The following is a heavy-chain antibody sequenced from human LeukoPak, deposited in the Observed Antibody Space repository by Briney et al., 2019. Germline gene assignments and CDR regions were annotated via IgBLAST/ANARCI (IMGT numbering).Heavy chain of an antibody. D-gene: IGHD2-2*01. CDR2: INPNSGGT. J-gene: IGHJ5*02. CDR1: GYTFTGYY. Sequence: ASVKVSCKASGYTFTGYYMHWVRQAPGQGLGWMGWINPNSGGTNYAQKFQGRVTMTRDTSISTAYMELSRLRSDDTAVYYCARDNSTSWGWIDPWGQGTLVTVSS. V-gene: IGHV1-2*02. CDR3: ARDNSTSWGWIDP.